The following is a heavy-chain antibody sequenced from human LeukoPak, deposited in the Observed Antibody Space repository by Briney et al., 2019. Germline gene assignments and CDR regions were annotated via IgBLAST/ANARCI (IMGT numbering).Heavy chain of an antibody. J-gene: IGHJ6*02. CDR2: ISAYNGNT. CDR1: GGTFSSYA. D-gene: IGHD6-13*01. V-gene: IGHV1-18*01. CDR3: ARDRLYSSSWYVFHYYYYGMDV. Sequence: GASVKVSCKASGGTFSSYAISWVRQAPGQGLEWMGWISAYNGNTNYAQKLQGRVTMTTDTSTSTAYMELRSLRSDDTAVYYCARDRLYSSSWYVFHYYYYGMDVWGQGTTVTVSS.